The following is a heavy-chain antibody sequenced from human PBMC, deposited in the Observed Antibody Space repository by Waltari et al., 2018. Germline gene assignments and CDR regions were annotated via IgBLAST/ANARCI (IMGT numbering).Heavy chain of an antibody. CDR1: GFTISGFW. CDR2: IKYDGSSA. Sequence: EVQLVESGGGLVQPGGSLRLSCVASGFTISGFWMHWVRQAPGKGLVCVSRIKYDGSSATYADSVKGRFTVSRDNARNTLYLQMNSLRAEDTAIYYCARSDYTDFWGQGTQVTVSS. CDR3: ARSDYTDF. V-gene: IGHV3-74*01. J-gene: IGHJ4*02.